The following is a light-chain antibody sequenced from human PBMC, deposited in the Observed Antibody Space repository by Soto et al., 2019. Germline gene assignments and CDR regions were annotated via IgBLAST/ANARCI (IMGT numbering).Light chain of an antibody. V-gene: IGLV2-8*01. Sequence: QSALTQPPSASGSPGQSVTISCTGTSSDVGGYNFVSWYQQHPGKAPKLMIYEVNKRPSEVPDRFSGSKSGNTASLTVSGLQAEDEADYYCSSYAGSNNPHVVFGGGTQVTVL. CDR1: SSDVGGYNF. J-gene: IGLJ2*01. CDR3: SSYAGSNNPHVV. CDR2: EVN.